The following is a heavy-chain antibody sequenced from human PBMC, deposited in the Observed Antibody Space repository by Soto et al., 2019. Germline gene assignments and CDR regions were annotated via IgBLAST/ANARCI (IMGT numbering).Heavy chain of an antibody. CDR2: SSATGAGT. V-gene: IGHV3-23*01. J-gene: IGHJ4*02. CDR1: GFTFRSYG. CDR3: AKDSRAGGNYRFESDF. Sequence: EVQLLESGGGLVPPGGSLRLSCAASGFTFRSYGMNWVRQAPGKGLAWVSFSSATGAGTYYADSVKGRFTISRDNSKNTLYLQITTLIADDTAVYYCAKDSRAGGNYRFESDFWGQGALVIVSP. D-gene: IGHD3-16*02.